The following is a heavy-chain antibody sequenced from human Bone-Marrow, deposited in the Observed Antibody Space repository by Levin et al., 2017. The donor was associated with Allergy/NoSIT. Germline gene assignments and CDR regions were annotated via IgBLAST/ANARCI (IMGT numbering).Heavy chain of an antibody. CDR3: ARAGGDTLNWFDP. V-gene: IGHV3-48*03. Sequence: GGSLRLSCAASGFTFSSYEMNWVRQAPGKGLEWVSYISSSGSTIYYADSVKGRFTISRDNAKNSLYLQMNSLRAEDTAVYYCARAGGDTLNWFDPWGQGTLVTVSS. J-gene: IGHJ5*02. CDR1: GFTFSSYE. D-gene: IGHD2-21*01. CDR2: ISSSGSTI.